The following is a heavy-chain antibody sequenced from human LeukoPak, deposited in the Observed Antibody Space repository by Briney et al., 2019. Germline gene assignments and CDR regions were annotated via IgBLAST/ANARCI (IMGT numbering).Heavy chain of an antibody. CDR2: ISGSGGSI. D-gene: IGHD3-3*01. CDR1: GFTFRNYV. CDR3: AKELHDFTDYYMDV. J-gene: IGHJ6*03. Sequence: GGSLRLSCAASGFTFRNYVMTSVRQAPGKGLEWVSGISGSGGSIYYADSVKGRFTISRDNSKNTLYLQMNSLRAEDTAIYYWAKELHDFTDYYMDVWGKGTTVTVSS. V-gene: IGHV3-23*01.